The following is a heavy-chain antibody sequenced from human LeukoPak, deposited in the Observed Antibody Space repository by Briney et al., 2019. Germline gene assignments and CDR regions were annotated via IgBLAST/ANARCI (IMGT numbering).Heavy chain of an antibody. V-gene: IGHV1-69*13. CDR3: ARARTTVTTRYYYYGMDV. J-gene: IGHJ6*02. CDR1: GGTFSSYA. D-gene: IGHD4-17*01. CDR2: IIPIFGTA. Sequence: ASVKVSCKASGGTFSSYAISWVRQAPGQGLEWMGGIIPIFGTANYAQKFQGRDTITADESTSTAYMELSSLRSEDTAVYYCARARTTVTTRYYYYGMDVWGQGTTVTVSS.